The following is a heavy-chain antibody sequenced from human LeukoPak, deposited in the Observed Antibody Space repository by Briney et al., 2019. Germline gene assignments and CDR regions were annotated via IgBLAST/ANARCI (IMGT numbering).Heavy chain of an antibody. J-gene: IGHJ6*02. CDR2: ISSSGSTI. CDR3: AREYGDYGMDV. D-gene: IGHD2-8*01. Sequence: GGSLRLSRAASGFTFSTYEMNWVRQAPGKGLEWVSYISSSGSTIYYADSVKGRFTISRDNAKNSLSLQMNSLRAEDTAVYYCAREYGDYGMDVWGQGTTVTVSS. CDR1: GFTFSTYE. V-gene: IGHV3-48*03.